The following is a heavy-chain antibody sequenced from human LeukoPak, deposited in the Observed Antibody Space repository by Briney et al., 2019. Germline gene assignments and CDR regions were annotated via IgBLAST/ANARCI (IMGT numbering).Heavy chain of an antibody. V-gene: IGHV4-39*01. D-gene: IGHD6-6*01. Sequence: PSETLSLTCTVSGGSVSSSSYYWGWIRQPPGKGLEWIGCMYYSGSTYYNPSLKSRVTISVDTSKNQFSLKLSSVTAADTAVSYCARRSIAAHTFDYWGQGTLVTVSS. J-gene: IGHJ4*02. CDR2: MYYSGST. CDR3: ARRSIAAHTFDY. CDR1: GGSVSSSSYY.